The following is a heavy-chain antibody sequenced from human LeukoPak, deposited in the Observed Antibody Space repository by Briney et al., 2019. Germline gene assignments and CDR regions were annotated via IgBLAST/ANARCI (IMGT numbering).Heavy chain of an antibody. CDR1: GYTFTSYG. D-gene: IGHD1-26*01. CDR2: ISAYNGNT. V-gene: IGHV1-18*01. CDR3: ARVSGSYSSFDY. Sequence: ASVKVSCKASGYTFTSYGISWVRQAPGQGLEWMGWISAYNGNTNYAQKLQGRVTMTTDTSTSTAYMELSRLRSDDTAVYYCARVSGSYSSFDYWGQGTLVTVSS. J-gene: IGHJ4*02.